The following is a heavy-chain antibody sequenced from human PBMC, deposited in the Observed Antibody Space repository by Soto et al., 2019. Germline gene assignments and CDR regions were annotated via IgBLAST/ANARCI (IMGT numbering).Heavy chain of an antibody. CDR3: ASEDCRNTNCLKGFDY. CDR1: GYTFTDYY. J-gene: IGHJ4*02. D-gene: IGHD2-15*01. CDR2: INPKSGGP. V-gene: IGHV1-2*02. Sequence: RASVKVSCKTSGYTFTDYYMHWVRQAPGQGFEWVGGINPKSGGPKYVPKFQGRVTVTRDTSTSTAYMELKRLTSDDTAVYYCASEDCRNTNCLKGFDYWGQGTLVPVSS.